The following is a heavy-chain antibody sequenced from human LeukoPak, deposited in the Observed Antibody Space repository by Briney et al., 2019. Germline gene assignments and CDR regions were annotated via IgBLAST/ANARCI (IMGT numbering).Heavy chain of an antibody. J-gene: IGHJ3*02. Sequence: SETLSLTCTVSGGSISSSSYYWGWIRQPPGQGLEWIGKIYYSGSTYYNSSLKSRVTISVDTSKNQFSLKLSSVTAADTAVYYCARVALTLDILTGSTFRAFDIWGQGTMVTVSS. CDR2: IYYSGST. D-gene: IGHD3-9*01. V-gene: IGHV4-39*01. CDR3: ARVALTLDILTGSTFRAFDI. CDR1: GGSISSSSYY.